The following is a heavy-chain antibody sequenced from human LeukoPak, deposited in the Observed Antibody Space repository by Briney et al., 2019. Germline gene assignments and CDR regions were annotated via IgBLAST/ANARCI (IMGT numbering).Heavy chain of an antibody. D-gene: IGHD4-17*01. J-gene: IGHJ4*02. Sequence: SETLSLTCSVSGDSISSARYYWSWIRQPAGKGLEWIGRIYTSGSTDYNPSLKSLVTISVDTSKNQFSLKLSSVTAAETAVYYCAREREGPYGYLDYWGQGTLVTASS. CDR2: IYTSGST. CDR3: AREREGPYGYLDY. V-gene: IGHV4-61*02. CDR1: GDSISSARYY.